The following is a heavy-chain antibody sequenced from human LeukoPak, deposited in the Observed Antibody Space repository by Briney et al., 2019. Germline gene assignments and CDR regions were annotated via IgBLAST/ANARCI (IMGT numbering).Heavy chain of an antibody. Sequence: SETLSLTCTVSGGSISSGDYHWSWIRQPPGKGLEWIGYIYYSGSTYYNPSLKSRVTISVDTSKNQFSLKLSSVTAADTAVYYCARVNLHDYGAHFDYWGQGTLVTVSS. D-gene: IGHD4-17*01. CDR3: ARVNLHDYGAHFDY. CDR2: IYYSGST. V-gene: IGHV4-30-4*08. J-gene: IGHJ4*02. CDR1: GGSISSGDYH.